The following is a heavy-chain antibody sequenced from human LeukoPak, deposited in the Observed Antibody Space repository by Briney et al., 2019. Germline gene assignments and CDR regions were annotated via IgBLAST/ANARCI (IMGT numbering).Heavy chain of an antibody. D-gene: IGHD2-15*01. CDR2: INHSGST. Sequence: PSETLSLTCAVYGGSFSGYYWSWIRQPPGKGLEWIGEINHSGSTNYNPSLKSRVTISVDTSKNQFSLKLSSVTAADTAVYYCARGNIVVVVAATHGFDYWGQGTLVTVSS. CDR1: GGSFSGYY. J-gene: IGHJ4*02. V-gene: IGHV4-34*01. CDR3: ARGNIVVVVAATHGFDY.